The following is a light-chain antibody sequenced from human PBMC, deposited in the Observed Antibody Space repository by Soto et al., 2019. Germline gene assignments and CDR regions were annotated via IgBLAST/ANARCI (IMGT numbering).Light chain of an antibody. CDR1: QSVSSY. CDR3: QQRSNWPPVT. CDR2: DAS. Sequence: EIVLTQSPATLSLSPRERATLSCRASQSVSSYLAWYQQNPGQAPRLLIYDASNRATGIPARFSGSGSGTDFTLTISSLEPEDFAVYYCQQRSNWPPVTFGQGTKVEIK. J-gene: IGKJ1*01. V-gene: IGKV3-11*01.